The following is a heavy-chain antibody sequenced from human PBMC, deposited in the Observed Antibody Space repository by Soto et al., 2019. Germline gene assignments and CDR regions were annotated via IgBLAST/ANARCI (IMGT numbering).Heavy chain of an antibody. V-gene: IGHV1-18*01. J-gene: IGHJ4*02. CDR3: ARVTFGSSYPFDY. CDR1: GYIFTSYA. D-gene: IGHD3-10*01. CDR2: INTFNGNT. Sequence: QVQLVQSGAEVKKPGASVTVSCKASGYIFTSYAITWVRQAPGQGLEWMGWINTFNGNTNYAQNLQGRVTMTTDTSTNTAYMEVRSLRSDDTAVYFCARVTFGSSYPFDYWGQGTLVTVSS.